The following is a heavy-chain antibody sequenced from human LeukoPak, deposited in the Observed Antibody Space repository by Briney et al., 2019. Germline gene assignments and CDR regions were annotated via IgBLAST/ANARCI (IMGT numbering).Heavy chain of an antibody. CDR2: LIGSGMST. V-gene: IGHV3-23*01. Sequence: GGSLRLSCAASAFTFSSYAMSCVRQAPGKTREGFAGLIGSGMSTYYAASVKGRFTISRDNSKNTLYLQMNSLRVEDTAVYYCAKDSGVSDIRVFDYWGQGTLVTVSS. D-gene: IGHD3-9*01. CDR3: AKDSGVSDIRVFDY. J-gene: IGHJ4*02. CDR1: AFTFSSYA.